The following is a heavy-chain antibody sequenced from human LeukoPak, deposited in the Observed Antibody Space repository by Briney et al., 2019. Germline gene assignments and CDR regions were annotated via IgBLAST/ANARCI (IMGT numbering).Heavy chain of an antibody. CDR1: GGSISSHY. J-gene: IGHJ6*02. D-gene: IGHD3-3*01. CDR3: ARGYYDFWSGYRYYYYGMDV. Sequence: SETLSLTCTVSGGSISSHYWNWIRQPPGKGLEWIGHFYYNGNTNHNPSLKSRVTISVDTSKNQFSLKLSSVTAADTAVYYCARGYYDFWSGYRYYYYGMDVWGQGTTVTVSS. V-gene: IGHV4-59*11. CDR2: FYYNGNT.